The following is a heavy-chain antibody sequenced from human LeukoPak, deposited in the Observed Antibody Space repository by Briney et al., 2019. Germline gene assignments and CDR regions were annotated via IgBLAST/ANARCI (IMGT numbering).Heavy chain of an antibody. Sequence: EVSLRLSCAASGFTFSDYYMTWIRQAPGKGLEWVSYISSSSSTIYYADSVKGRFTISRDNAKNSLYLQMNSLRAEDTAVYYCARDLGYYGSGRGLDYRGQGTLVTVSS. J-gene: IGHJ4*02. CDR1: GFTFSDYY. CDR3: ARDLGYYGSGRGLDY. CDR2: ISSSSSTI. V-gene: IGHV3-11*04. D-gene: IGHD3-10*01.